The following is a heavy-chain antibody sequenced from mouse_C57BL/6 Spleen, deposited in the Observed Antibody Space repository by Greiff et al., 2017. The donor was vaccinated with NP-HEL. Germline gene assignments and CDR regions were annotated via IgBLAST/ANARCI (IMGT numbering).Heavy chain of an antibody. D-gene: IGHD2-1*01. CDR1: GYAFSSYW. CDR2: IYPGDGDT. CDR3: ARSSPYGNYWYFDV. J-gene: IGHJ1*03. Sequence: QVQLQQSGAELVKPGASVKISCKASGYAFSSYWMNWVKQRPGKGLEWIGQIYPGDGDTNYNGKFKGKATLTADKSSSTAYMQLSSLTSEDSAVYFCARSSPYGNYWYFDVWGTGTTVTVSS. V-gene: IGHV1-80*01.